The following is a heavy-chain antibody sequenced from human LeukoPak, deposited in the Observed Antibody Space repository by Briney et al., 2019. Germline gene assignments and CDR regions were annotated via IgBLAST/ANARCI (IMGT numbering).Heavy chain of an antibody. CDR3: ARGGGYSGSYFDY. CDR1: GGSISSSSYY. Sequence: PSETLSLTCTVSGGSISSSSYYWGWIRQPPGKGLEWIGSIYYSGSTYYNPSLKSRVTISVDTSKNQFSLKLSSVTAADTAVYYCARGGGYSGSYFDYWGQGTLVTVSS. D-gene: IGHD1-26*01. J-gene: IGHJ4*02. V-gene: IGHV4-39*07. CDR2: IYYSGST.